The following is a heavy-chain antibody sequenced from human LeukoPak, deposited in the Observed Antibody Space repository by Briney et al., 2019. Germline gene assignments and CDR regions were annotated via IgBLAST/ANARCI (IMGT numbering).Heavy chain of an antibody. Sequence: PSETLSLTCAVYGGSFSGYYWSWIRQPPGKGLEWIGEINHSGSTNYNPSLKSRVTISVDTSKNQFSLKLSSVTAADTAVYYCARSWYDFDWSTPDAFDIWGQGTMVTVSS. CDR3: ARSWYDFDWSTPDAFDI. V-gene: IGHV4-34*01. J-gene: IGHJ3*02. CDR2: INHSGST. D-gene: IGHD3-9*01. CDR1: GGSFSGYY.